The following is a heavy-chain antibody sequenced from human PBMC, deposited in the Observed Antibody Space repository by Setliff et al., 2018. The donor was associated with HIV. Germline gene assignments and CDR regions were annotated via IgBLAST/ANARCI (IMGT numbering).Heavy chain of an antibody. CDR3: LRERNFWSRSPG. V-gene: IGHV3-7*04. Sequence: GGSLRLSCTASGFTFSRYWMSWVRQAPGRGLEWVANIKQDGSEKYYVDSVKGRFTISRDNAKNPLSLQMNSLRAEDTAVYYCLRERNFWSRSPGWGQGTLVTVSS. D-gene: IGHD3-3*01. CDR2: IKQDGSEK. CDR1: GFTFSRYW. J-gene: IGHJ4*02.